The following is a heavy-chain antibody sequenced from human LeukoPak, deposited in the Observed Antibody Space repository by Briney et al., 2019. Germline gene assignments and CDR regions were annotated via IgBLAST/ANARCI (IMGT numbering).Heavy chain of an antibody. D-gene: IGHD6-19*01. J-gene: IGHJ4*02. CDR1: GFTFSSYG. Sequence: GGSLRLCCAASGFTFSSYGMHWVRQAPGKGLEWVAVIWYDGSNKYYADSVKGRFTISRDNSKNTLYLQMNSLRAEDTAVYYCARDRGSGWYRDFDYCGQGTLVTVSS. CDR2: IWYDGSNK. V-gene: IGHV3-33*01. CDR3: ARDRGSGWYRDFDY.